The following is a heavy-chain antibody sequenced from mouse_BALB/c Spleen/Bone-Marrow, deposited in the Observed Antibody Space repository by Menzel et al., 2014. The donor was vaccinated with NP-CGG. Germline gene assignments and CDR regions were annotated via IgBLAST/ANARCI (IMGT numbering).Heavy chain of an antibody. CDR1: GFTFSSYT. V-gene: IGHV5-6-4*01. D-gene: IGHD4-1*01. J-gene: IGHJ2*01. Sequence: EVKLVESGGGLVKPGGSLKLSCAASGFTFSSYTMSWVRQTPEKRLEWVATISSGGSYTYYPDSVKGRFTISRDNAKNTLYLQISSLKSDDTAMYYCTREDTNWDFDYWGQGTTLTVSS. CDR3: TREDTNWDFDY. CDR2: ISSGGSYT.